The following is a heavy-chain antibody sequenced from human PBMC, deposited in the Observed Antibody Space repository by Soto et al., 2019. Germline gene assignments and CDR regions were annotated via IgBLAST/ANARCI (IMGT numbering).Heavy chain of an antibody. CDR2: TYYRSKWYN. J-gene: IGHJ6*02. V-gene: IGHV6-1*01. Sequence: SQTLSLTCALSGDSVSSNSPAWNWIRQSPSRGLEWLGRTYYRSKWYNDYAVSVKSRITINPDTSKNQFSLQLNSVTPEDPAVYYCARDELSGYYSGSLGYYYYGMDVWGQGTTVTVSS. D-gene: IGHD3-22*01. CDR1: GDSVSSNSPA. CDR3: ARDELSGYYSGSLGYYYYGMDV.